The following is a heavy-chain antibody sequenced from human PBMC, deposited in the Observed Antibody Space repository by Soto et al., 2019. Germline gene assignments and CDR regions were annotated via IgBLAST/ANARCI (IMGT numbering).Heavy chain of an antibody. V-gene: IGHV1-69*02. D-gene: IGHD6-6*01. J-gene: IGHJ4*02. CDR1: GGTFSSYT. Sequence: QVQLVQSGAEVKKPGSSVKVSCKASGGTFSSYTISWVRQAPGQGLEWMGRIIPILGIANYAQKFQGRVTITADKSTSTAYMELSSLRSEDTAVYYCARAEPGAARRGFDYGGQGTLVTVSS. CDR3: ARAEPGAARRGFDY. CDR2: IIPILGIA.